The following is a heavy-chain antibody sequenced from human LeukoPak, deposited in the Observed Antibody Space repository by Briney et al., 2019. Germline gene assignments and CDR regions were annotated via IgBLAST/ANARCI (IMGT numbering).Heavy chain of an antibody. V-gene: IGHV1-3*01. CDR2: LNGGSGAT. Sequence: ASVKVSCKASGYTLTSYAMHWVRQAPGQMLEWMGWLNGGSGATKYSQKFQGRVTITRDTSATTAYMELSSMRSEDTAVYYCATERWGSFNWFDPWGRGTLVTVSS. CDR3: ATERWGSFNWFDP. D-gene: IGHD3-16*01. J-gene: IGHJ5*02. CDR1: GYTLTSYA.